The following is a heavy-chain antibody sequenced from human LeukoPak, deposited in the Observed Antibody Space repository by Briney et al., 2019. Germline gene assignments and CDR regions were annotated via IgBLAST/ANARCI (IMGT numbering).Heavy chain of an antibody. D-gene: IGHD6-19*01. CDR3: ATGVRGYNSALDY. CDR2: ISSGRSYI. J-gene: IGHJ4*02. CDR1: VFTFSNCY. V-gene: IGHV3-21*01. Sequence: PGVSVRLSSAASVFTFSNCYMKWVRQAPGKGLEWGSYISSGRSYIYYADSLKGRFTISRDNAQNSLYLKMNSLRAEDTAVYYCATGVRGYNSALDYWGQGTLVPVSP.